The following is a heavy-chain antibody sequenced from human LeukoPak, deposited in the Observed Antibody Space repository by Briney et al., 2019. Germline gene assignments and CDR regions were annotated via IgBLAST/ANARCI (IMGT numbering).Heavy chain of an antibody. D-gene: IGHD1-14*01. Sequence: SETLSLTCTVSGGSISSGSYYWTRIRQPAGKGLEWIGHIYTSGATSYNPSLQSRVTISVDTSKHEFSLKLTSLTAADTAVYYCARTGGGVGWFGTIDSWGQGTLVTVSS. V-gene: IGHV4-61*09. J-gene: IGHJ4*02. CDR3: ARTGGGVGWFGTIDS. CDR2: IYTSGAT. CDR1: GGSISSGSYY.